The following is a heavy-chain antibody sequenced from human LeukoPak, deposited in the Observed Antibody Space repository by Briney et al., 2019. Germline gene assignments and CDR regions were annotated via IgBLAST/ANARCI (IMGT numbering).Heavy chain of an antibody. CDR2: INIRGNKT. CDR1: GHTFNTYE. CDR3: VKKVYYYSVGYYAFNI. Sequence: GGSLTLPCALSGHTFNTYEEHWLRDATGEGLVWGPYINIRGNKTYYTDTAKGRFTISRDNSKNTLYPHLICLRAEDTAVYHCVKKVYYYSVGYYAFNIWGQGTMVTVSS. V-gene: IGHV3-23*05. D-gene: IGHD3-22*01. J-gene: IGHJ3*02.